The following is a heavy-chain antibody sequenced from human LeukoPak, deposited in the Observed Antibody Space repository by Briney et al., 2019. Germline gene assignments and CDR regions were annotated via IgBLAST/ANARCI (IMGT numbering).Heavy chain of an antibody. Sequence: PGGSLRLSCAASGFTFSNAWMSWVRQAPGKGLEWVGRIKSKTDGGTTDYAAPVKGRFTISRDNSKNTLYLQMNSLRPEDTAVYYCARGVITTLDYWGQGTLVTVSS. CDR2: IKSKTDGGTT. V-gene: IGHV3-15*01. CDR1: GFTFSNAW. CDR3: ARGVITTLDY. J-gene: IGHJ4*02. D-gene: IGHD4-11*01.